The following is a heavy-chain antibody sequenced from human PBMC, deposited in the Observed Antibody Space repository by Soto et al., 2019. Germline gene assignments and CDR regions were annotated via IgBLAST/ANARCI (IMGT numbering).Heavy chain of an antibody. V-gene: IGHV1-69*06. CDR3: DGVGSPSVGIGATSRRGCFEP. Sequence: SVKVSCKASGGTFSSYAISWVRLAPGPGLEWMGGIIPIFGTANYAQKFQGRVTITADKSTSTAYMELSSLRSEDTAVYYRDGVGSPSVGIGATSRRGCFEPCGQGTLVTVSS. D-gene: IGHD5-12*01. CDR2: IIPIFGTA. J-gene: IGHJ5*02. CDR1: GGTFSSYA.